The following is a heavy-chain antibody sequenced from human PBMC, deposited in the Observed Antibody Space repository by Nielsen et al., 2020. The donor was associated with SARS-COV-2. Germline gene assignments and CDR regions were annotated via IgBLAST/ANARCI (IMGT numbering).Heavy chain of an antibody. Sequence: GESLKISCAASGFTFSSYGMHWVRQAPGKGLEWVAVISYDGSNKYYADSVKGRFTISRDNSKNTLYLQMNSLRAEDTAVYYCARLSNFWSGYNDYWGLGTLVIVSS. CDR2: ISYDGSNK. J-gene: IGHJ4*02. CDR1: GFTFSSYG. D-gene: IGHD3-3*01. CDR3: ARLSNFWSGYNDY. V-gene: IGHV3-30*03.